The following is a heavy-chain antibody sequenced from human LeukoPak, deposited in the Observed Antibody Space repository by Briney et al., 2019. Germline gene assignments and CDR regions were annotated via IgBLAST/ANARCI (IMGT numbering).Heavy chain of an antibody. Sequence: GGSLRLSCAASGFTFSSYAMHWVRQAPGKGLEWVAVISYDGSNKYYADSVKGRFTISRDSSKNTLYLQMNSLRAEDTAVHYCARGSSGWYSYFDYWGQGTLVTVSS. D-gene: IGHD6-19*01. CDR3: ARGSSGWYSYFDY. CDR1: GFTFSSYA. CDR2: ISYDGSNK. J-gene: IGHJ4*02. V-gene: IGHV3-30-3*01.